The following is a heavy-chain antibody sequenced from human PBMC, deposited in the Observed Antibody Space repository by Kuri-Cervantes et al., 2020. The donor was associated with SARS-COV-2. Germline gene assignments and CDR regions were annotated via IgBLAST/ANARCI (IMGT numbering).Heavy chain of an antibody. V-gene: IGHV1-69*05. CDR2: IIPIFGTA. CDR1: GGTFSSYA. D-gene: IGHD6-19*01. CDR3: TTDRSSGWPFDY. J-gene: IGHJ4*02. Sequence: SVKVSCKASGGTFSSYAISWVRQAPGQGLEWMGGIIPIFGTANYAQKFQGRVTITTDESTSTAYMELSRLRSEDTAVYYCTTDRSSGWPFDYWGQGTPVTVSS.